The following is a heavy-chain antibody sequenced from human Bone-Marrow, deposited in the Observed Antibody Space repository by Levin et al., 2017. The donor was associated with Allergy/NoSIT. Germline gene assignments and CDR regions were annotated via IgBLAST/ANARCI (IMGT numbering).Heavy chain of an antibody. J-gene: IGHJ5*02. Sequence: GGSLRLSCAASGFTFSSYGMHWVRQAPGKGLEWVAVISYDGSNKYYADSVKGRFTISRDNSKNTLYLQMNSLRAEDTAVYYCAKAQLLWFGEFPWGQGTLVTVSS. D-gene: IGHD3-10*01. V-gene: IGHV3-30*18. CDR3: AKAQLLWFGEFP. CDR2: ISYDGSNK. CDR1: GFTFSSYG.